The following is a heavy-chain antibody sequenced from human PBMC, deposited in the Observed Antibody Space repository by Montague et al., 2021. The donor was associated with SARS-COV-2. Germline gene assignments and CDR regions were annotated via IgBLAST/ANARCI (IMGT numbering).Heavy chain of an antibody. CDR1: GRSISSSSYY. CDR3: AGSPPGIAAAGTVAAFDI. J-gene: IGHJ3*02. CDR2: IYYSGST. D-gene: IGHD6-13*01. Sequence: SETLSLTCTVSGRSISSSSYYWGWTRQPPGKGLEWIGSIYYSGSTYYNPSLKSRVTISVDTSKNQFSLKLSSVTAADTAVYYCAGSPPGIAAAGTVAAFDIWGQGTMVTVSS. V-gene: IGHV4-39*01.